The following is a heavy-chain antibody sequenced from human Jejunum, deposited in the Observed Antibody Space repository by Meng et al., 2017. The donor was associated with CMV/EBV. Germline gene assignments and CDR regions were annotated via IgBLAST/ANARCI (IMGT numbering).Heavy chain of an antibody. J-gene: IGHJ4*02. V-gene: IGHV4-39*07. CDR1: GDSITSSPDY. CDR3: ATHYDFWTGYLDY. Sequence: SGDSITSSPDYWGWSRQPPGKGLEWIGSIYYTGSTYYNPSLKSRVTISLDGSQNQFSLRLTSVTAADTAVYYCATHYDFWTGYLDYWGRGMLVTVSS. D-gene: IGHD3/OR15-3a*01. CDR2: IYYTGST.